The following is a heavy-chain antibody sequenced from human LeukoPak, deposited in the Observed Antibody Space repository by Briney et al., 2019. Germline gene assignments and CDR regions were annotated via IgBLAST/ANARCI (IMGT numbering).Heavy chain of an antibody. V-gene: IGHV1-8*01. J-gene: IGHJ1*01. CDR2: MNPNSGNT. D-gene: IGHD3-9*01. Sequence: GASVKVSCKASGYTFTSYDINWVRQATGQGLEWMGWMNPNSGNTGYAQKFQGRVTMTRNTSISTAYMELSSLRSEDTAVYYCARGDDILTGYLSAEYFQHWGQGTLVTVSS. CDR1: GYTFTSYD. CDR3: ARGDDILTGYLSAEYFQH.